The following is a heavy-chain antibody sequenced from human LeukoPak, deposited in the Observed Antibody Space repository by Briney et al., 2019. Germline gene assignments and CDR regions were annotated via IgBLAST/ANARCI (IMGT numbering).Heavy chain of an antibody. CDR1: GFSVSSNY. CDR2: IYSGDGT. Sequence: GGSLRLSCAASGFSVSSNYMSWVRQAPGKGLEWVSVIYSGDGTYYADSVKGRFTISRDTSKNTLFLQLNSLRAEDTAVYYCARALGCSSTSCSRGAFDIWGQGTMVTVSS. J-gene: IGHJ3*02. D-gene: IGHD2-2*01. V-gene: IGHV3-66*01. CDR3: ARALGCSSTSCSRGAFDI.